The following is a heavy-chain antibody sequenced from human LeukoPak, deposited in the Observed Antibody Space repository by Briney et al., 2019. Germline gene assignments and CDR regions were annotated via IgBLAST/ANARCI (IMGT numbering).Heavy chain of an antibody. CDR3: AKHQGTGTAAFYY. J-gene: IGHJ4*02. D-gene: IGHD1-7*01. V-gene: IGHV3-23*01. CDR1: GFTFSGYE. CDR2: ISGSGGST. Sequence: PGGSLRLSCAASGFTFSGYEMSWVRQAPGKGLEWVSAISGSGGSTYYADSVKGRFTISRDNAKNTLYLQMNSLRAEDTAVYYCAKHQGTGTAAFYYCGQGTLVSVSS.